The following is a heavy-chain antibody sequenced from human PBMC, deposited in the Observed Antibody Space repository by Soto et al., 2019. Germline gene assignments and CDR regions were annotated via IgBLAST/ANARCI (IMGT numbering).Heavy chain of an antibody. CDR3: ARTEPENYYGMDV. J-gene: IGHJ6*02. V-gene: IGHV5-51*01. Sequence: PGESLKISCKGSGYSFTSYWIGWVRQMPGKGLEWMGIIYPGDSDTRYSPSFQGQVTISADKSISTAYLQWSSLKASDTAMYYCARTEPENYYGMDVWGQGTTVTVSS. D-gene: IGHD1-1*01. CDR1: GYSFTSYW. CDR2: IYPGDSDT.